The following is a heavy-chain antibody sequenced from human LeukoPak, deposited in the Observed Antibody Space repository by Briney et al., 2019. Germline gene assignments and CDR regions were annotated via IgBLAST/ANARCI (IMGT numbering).Heavy chain of an antibody. Sequence: SETLSLTCTVSGGSIGGYCWSWIRQPAGKGLEWIGYIYYSGSTNYNPSLKSRVTISVDTSKNQFSLKLSSVTAADTAVYYCARDRITGTTHWFDPWGQGTLVTVSS. CDR1: GGSIGGYC. CDR3: ARDRITGTTHWFDP. J-gene: IGHJ5*02. CDR2: IYYSGST. D-gene: IGHD1-20*01. V-gene: IGHV4-59*01.